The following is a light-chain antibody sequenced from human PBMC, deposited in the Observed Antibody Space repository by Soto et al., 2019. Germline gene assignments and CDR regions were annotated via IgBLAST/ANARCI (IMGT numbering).Light chain of an antibody. Sequence: QSVLIQPPSASGTPGQRVTISCSGIRSNIGSNTVNWYQQLPGTAPKLLIYTNSQRPSGVPDRFSGSKSGTSASLAISGLQSEDEADYYCAAWDDSLNGRVFGTGTKVTVL. J-gene: IGLJ1*01. V-gene: IGLV1-44*01. CDR1: RSNIGSNT. CDR3: AAWDDSLNGRV. CDR2: TNS.